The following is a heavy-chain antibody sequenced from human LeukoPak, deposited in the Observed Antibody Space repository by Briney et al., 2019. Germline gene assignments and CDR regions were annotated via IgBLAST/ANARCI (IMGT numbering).Heavy chain of an antibody. J-gene: IGHJ3*02. D-gene: IGHD3-22*01. CDR2: INHSGST. CDR3: AREETYYYDSSGYRSGAFDI. CDR1: GGSFSGYY. Sequence: PSETLSLTCAVYGGSFSGYYWSWIRQPPGKGLEWIGEINHSGSTNYNPSLKSRVTISVDTSKNQFSLKLSSVTAADTAVYYCAREETYYYDSSGYRSGAFDIWGQGTMVTVSS. V-gene: IGHV4-34*01.